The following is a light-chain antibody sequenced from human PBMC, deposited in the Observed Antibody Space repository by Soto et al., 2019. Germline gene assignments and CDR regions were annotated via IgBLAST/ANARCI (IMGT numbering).Light chain of an antibody. CDR3: SSYTSSTTYV. CDR2: EVS. Sequence: QSALSQPASVSGSPGQSITISCTGTSSDVGGYNYVSWYQQLPGKAPKLMIYEVSNRPSGTSNRFSGSKSGNTASLTISGLQAEDEADYYCSSYTSSTTYVFGTGTKLTVL. J-gene: IGLJ1*01. CDR1: SSDVGGYNY. V-gene: IGLV2-14*01.